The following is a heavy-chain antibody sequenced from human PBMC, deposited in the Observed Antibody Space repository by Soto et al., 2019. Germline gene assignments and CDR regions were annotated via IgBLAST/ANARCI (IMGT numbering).Heavy chain of an antibody. J-gene: IGHJ6*02. CDR3: ARANTIFGVVDPYYYYGMDV. V-gene: IGHV1-3*01. CDR1: GGTFISYA. Sequence: ASVKVSCKASGGTFISYAISWVRQAPGQGLEWMGWINAGNGNTKYSQKFQGRVTITRDTSASTAYMELSSLRSEDTAVYYCARANTIFGVVDPYYYYGMDVWGQGTTVTVSS. D-gene: IGHD3-3*01. CDR2: INAGNGNT.